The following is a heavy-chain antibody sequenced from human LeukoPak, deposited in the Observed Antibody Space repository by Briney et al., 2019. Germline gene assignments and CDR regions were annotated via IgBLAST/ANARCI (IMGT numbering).Heavy chain of an antibody. CDR1: GGSISSSNW. V-gene: IGHV4-4*02. CDR3: ASRSYGDYPYYNYMEV. CDR2: IYHSGST. D-gene: IGHD4-17*01. Sequence: SETLSLTCAVSGGSISSSNWWSWVRQPPGKGLEWIGEIYHSGSTNYNPSLKSRVTISVDTSKNQFSLKLRSVTAADTAVYYCASRSYGDYPYYNYMEVWGKGTTVTVSS. J-gene: IGHJ6*03.